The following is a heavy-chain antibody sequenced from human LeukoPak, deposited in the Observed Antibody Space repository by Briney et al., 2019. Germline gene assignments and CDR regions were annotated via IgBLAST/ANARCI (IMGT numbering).Heavy chain of an antibody. V-gene: IGHV3-30-3*01. Sequence: GRSLRLSCAASGFTFSSYAMHWVRQAPGKGLEWVAVISYDGSNKYYADSVKGRFTISRDNSKNTLYLQMNSLRAEDTAVYYCAKDPPYYYDSSGLNDYWGQGTLVTVSS. D-gene: IGHD3-22*01. CDR1: GFTFSSYA. CDR2: ISYDGSNK. CDR3: AKDPPYYYDSSGLNDY. J-gene: IGHJ4*02.